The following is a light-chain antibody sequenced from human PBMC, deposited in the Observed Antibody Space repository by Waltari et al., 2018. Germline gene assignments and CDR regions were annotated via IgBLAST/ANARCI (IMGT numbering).Light chain of an antibody. V-gene: IGKV3-20*01. CDR1: QSVGTS. CDR2: GAA. Sequence: EGVLTQSPGTLSLSPGERATLACRASQSVGTSLAWYQQKPGQAPRLLIYGAARRATGIPDRFSGSGSGTDFSLTISRLEPEDFAVYYCQHYVRLPATFGQGTKVEI. J-gene: IGKJ1*01. CDR3: QHYVRLPAT.